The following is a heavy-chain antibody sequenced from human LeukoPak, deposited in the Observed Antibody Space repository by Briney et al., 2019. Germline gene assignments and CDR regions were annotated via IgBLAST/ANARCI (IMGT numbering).Heavy chain of an antibody. V-gene: IGHV4-59*01. CDR3: ARDPNWGDAFDI. J-gene: IGHJ3*02. Sequence: SETLSLTCTVSGGSISSYYWSWIRQPPGKGLEWIGYIYYSGSTNYNPSLKSRVTISVDTSKNQFSLKLSSVTAADTAVYYCARDPNWGDAFDIWGQGTMATVSS. CDR1: GGSISSYY. CDR2: IYYSGST. D-gene: IGHD7-27*01.